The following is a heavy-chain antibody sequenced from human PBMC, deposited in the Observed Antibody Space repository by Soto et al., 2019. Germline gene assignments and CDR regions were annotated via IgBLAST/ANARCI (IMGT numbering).Heavy chain of an antibody. CDR1: GYTFTNYW. V-gene: IGHV5-10-1*01. CDR2: IDPTDSYP. J-gene: IGHJ4*02. CDR3: ARLRANVFDS. D-gene: IGHD4-17*01. Sequence: GESLKISCKASGYTFTNYWIIWVRQMPGKGLEWMARIDPTDSYPKYSPSFQGHATVSADKSIRTAYLQWSSLRASDTAMYYCARLRANVFDSWGQGTLVTVSS.